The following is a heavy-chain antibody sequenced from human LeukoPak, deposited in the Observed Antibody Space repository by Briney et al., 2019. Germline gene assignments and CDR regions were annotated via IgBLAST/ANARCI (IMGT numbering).Heavy chain of an antibody. J-gene: IGHJ6*03. CDR1: GFTFSSYW. CDR3: ARSLATSYYYMDV. CDR2: INSDGSSR. D-gene: IGHD5-12*01. Sequence: PGGSLRLSCAASGFTFSSYWMHWVRQAPGKGLVWVSRINSDGSSRSYADSVKGRFTISRDNSKNTLHLQMNSLRAEDTAVYYCARSLATSYYYMDVWGKGTTVTVSS. V-gene: IGHV3-74*01.